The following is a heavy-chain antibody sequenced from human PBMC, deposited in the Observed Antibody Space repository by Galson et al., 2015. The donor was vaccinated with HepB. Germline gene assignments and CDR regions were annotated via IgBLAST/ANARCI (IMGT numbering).Heavy chain of an antibody. CDR3: ARGGASYDSSGYYYGWCDY. J-gene: IGHJ4*02. CDR2: IYHSGST. V-gene: IGHV4-4*02. D-gene: IGHD3-22*01. Sequence: SNWWSWVRQPPGKGLEWIGEIYHSGSTNYNPSLKSRVTISVDKSKNQFSLKLSSVTAADTAVYYCARGGASYDSSGYYYGWCDYWGQGTLVTVSS. CDR1: SNW.